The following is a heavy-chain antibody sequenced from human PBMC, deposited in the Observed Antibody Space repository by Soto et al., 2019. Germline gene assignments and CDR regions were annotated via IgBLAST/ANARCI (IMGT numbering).Heavy chain of an antibody. J-gene: IGHJ6*02. CDR2: IYRGDSDT. D-gene: IGHD1-26*01. CDR3: ARHGSGSFLFYYYYGMDV. Sequence: VEFLKICYKGAGYSITSYWIGWVREMTGKVLEWMGIIYRGDSDTRYSPSFQGQATISADKSISTAYPQWSSLKASDTAMYYCARHGSGSFLFYYYYGMDVWGQGTTVTVSS. CDR1: GYSITSYW. V-gene: IGHV5-51*01.